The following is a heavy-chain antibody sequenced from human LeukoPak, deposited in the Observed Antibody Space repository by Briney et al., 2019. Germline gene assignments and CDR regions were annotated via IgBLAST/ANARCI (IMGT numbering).Heavy chain of an antibody. CDR1: GYRFSTYW. CDR2: IYPGDSDT. J-gene: IGHJ4*02. D-gene: IGHD5-24*01. V-gene: IGHV5-51*01. CDR3: ARRGRDGYNQYHLDY. Sequence: GESLKISCKCSGYRFSTYWIGWVRQMPGKGLEWMGIIYPGDSDTTYSPSFQGQLTMSADKSISTAYLQWSSLKASDTAIYYCARRGRDGYNQYHLDYWGQGTLVTVSS.